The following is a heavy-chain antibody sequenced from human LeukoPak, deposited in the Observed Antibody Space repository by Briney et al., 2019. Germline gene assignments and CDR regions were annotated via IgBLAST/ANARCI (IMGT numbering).Heavy chain of an antibody. D-gene: IGHD3-22*01. CDR2: IYYSGST. CDR3: ARSSDSSGYYEYYFDY. J-gene: IGHJ4*02. Sequence: PSETLSLTCTVSGGSISSSSYYWGWIRQPPGKGLDWIGSIYYSGSTYYNPSLKSRVTISVDTSKNQFSLKLSSVTAADTAVYYCARSSDSSGYYEYYFDYWGQGTLVTVSS. V-gene: IGHV4-39*01. CDR1: GGSISSSSYY.